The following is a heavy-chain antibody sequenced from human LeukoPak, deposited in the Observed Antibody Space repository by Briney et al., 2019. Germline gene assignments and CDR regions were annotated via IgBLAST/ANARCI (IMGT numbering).Heavy chain of an antibody. V-gene: IGHV1-69*04. CDR3: AREGRNYYDSSGSGGAFDI. D-gene: IGHD3-22*01. CDR1: GGTFSSYA. CDR2: IIPILGIA. Sequence: SVKVSCKASGGTFSSYAISWVRQAPGQGLEWMGRIIPILGIANYAQKFQGRVTITADKSTSTAYMELSSLRSEDTAVYYCAREGRNYYDSSGSGGAFDIWGQGTMVTVSS. J-gene: IGHJ3*02.